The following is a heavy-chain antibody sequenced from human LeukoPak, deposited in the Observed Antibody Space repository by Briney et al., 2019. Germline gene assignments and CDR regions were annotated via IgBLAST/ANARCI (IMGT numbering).Heavy chain of an antibody. CDR3: ARGDEAVVAATSFDY. V-gene: IGHV4-59*01. D-gene: IGHD2-15*01. J-gene: IGHJ4*02. CDR2: IYYSGSN. Sequence: SETLSITRTVSGGSISSYYWSWMRQPPGKGLEWIGYIYYSGSNNYNPSLQSRVTISVQTSKNQSSLKLSSVTAADTAVYYCARGDEAVVAATSFDYWGQGTLVTVSS. CDR1: GGSISSYY.